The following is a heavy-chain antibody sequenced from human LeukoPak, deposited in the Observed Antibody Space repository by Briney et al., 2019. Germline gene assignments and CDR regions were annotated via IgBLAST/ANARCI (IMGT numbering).Heavy chain of an antibody. CDR3: ARDHRIVVVPAAMEGYYYYGMDV. CDR1: GFTFSSYA. V-gene: IGHV1-69*01. D-gene: IGHD2-2*01. J-gene: IGHJ6*02. Sequence: GGSLRLSCAASGFTFSSYAISWVRQAPGQGLEWMGGIIPIFGTANYAQKFQGRVTITADESTSTAYMELSSLRSEDTAVYYCARDHRIVVVPAAMEGYYYYGMDVWGQGTTVTVSS. CDR2: IIPIFGTA.